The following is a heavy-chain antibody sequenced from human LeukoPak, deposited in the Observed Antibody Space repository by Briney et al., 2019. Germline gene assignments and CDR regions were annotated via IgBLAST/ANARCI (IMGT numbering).Heavy chain of an antibody. J-gene: IGHJ4*02. CDR3: AKGGTPITMIVVVITGYYFDY. Sequence: GGSLRLSCAASGFTFSSYSMNWVRQAPGKGLEWVSAISGGGGSTYYADSVKGRFTISRDNSKNTLYLQMNSLRAEDTAVYYCAKGGTPITMIVVVITGYYFDYWGQGTLVTVSS. V-gene: IGHV3-23*01. D-gene: IGHD3-22*01. CDR1: GFTFSSYS. CDR2: ISGGGGST.